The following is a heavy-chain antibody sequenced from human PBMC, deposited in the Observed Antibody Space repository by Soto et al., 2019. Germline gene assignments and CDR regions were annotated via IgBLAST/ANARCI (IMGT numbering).Heavy chain of an antibody. V-gene: IGHV3-48*01. Sequence: GGSLRLSCAASGFTFSSYSMNWVRQAPGKGLEWVSYISSSSSTIYYADSVKGRFTISRDNSKNPLYLQMNSLRAEDTAVYYCARDSIVWFGELSPLDYWGQGTLVTVSS. D-gene: IGHD3-10*01. J-gene: IGHJ4*02. CDR2: ISSSSSTI. CDR3: ARDSIVWFGELSPLDY. CDR1: GFTFSSYS.